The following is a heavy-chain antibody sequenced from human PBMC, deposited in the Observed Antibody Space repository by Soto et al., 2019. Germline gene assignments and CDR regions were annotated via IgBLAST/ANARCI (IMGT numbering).Heavy chain of an antibody. CDR3: ARETTGGDWLDP. CDR1: GGAISNYY. Sequence: SETLSLTGTVSGGAISNYYWSWIRQPPGKGLEWIGYIYYSGIANYNPSLKSRVTISVDTSKNQFSLKLSSVTAADTAMYYCARETTGGDWLDPWGQGTLVTVSS. CDR2: IYYSGIA. J-gene: IGHJ5*02. D-gene: IGHD4-4*01. V-gene: IGHV4-59*01.